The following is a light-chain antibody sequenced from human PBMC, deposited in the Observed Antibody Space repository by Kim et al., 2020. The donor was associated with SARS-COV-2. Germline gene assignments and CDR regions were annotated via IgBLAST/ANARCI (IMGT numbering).Light chain of an antibody. V-gene: IGKV1-33*01. Sequence: SASSGDRITISSQANQDINNYLNWYQHKPGKAPKLLIHDASNLETVVASRFSGGGSGTHFTFTITGLQPEDFATYFCQHNYNLPYTFGQGTVLEI. CDR3: QHNYNLPYT. CDR2: DAS. J-gene: IGKJ2*01. CDR1: QDINNY.